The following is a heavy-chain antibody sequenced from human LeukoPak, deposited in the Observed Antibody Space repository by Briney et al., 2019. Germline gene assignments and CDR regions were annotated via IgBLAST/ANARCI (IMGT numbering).Heavy chain of an antibody. CDR2: ISSDGSST. Sequence: GGSLRLSCAASGFTFSSYWMHWVRQAPGKGLVWVSRISSDGSSTSYADSVKGRFTISRDHAKNTLYLQMNSLRAEDTAVYYCARDDRSVAGHQFDYWGQGTLVTVSS. J-gene: IGHJ4*02. CDR1: GFTFSSYW. V-gene: IGHV3-74*01. CDR3: ARDDRSVAGHQFDY. D-gene: IGHD6-19*01.